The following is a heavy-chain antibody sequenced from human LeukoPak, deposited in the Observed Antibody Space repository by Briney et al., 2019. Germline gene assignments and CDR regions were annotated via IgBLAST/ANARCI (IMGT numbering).Heavy chain of an antibody. CDR3: ASPKRPSTGSWYVDYYYYYGMDV. D-gene: IGHD6-13*01. CDR2: IIPIFGTA. J-gene: IGHJ6*02. V-gene: IGHV1-69*13. CDR1: GGTFSSYA. Sequence: SVKVSCKASGGTFSSYAISWVRQAPGQGLEWMGGIIPIFGTANYAQKFQGRVTITADESTSTAYMELSSLRSEDTAVYYCASPKRPSTGSWYVDYYYYYGMDVWGQGTTVTVSS.